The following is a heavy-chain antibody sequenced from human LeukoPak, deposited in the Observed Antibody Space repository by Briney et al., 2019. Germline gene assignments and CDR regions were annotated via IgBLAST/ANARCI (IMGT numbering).Heavy chain of an antibody. CDR3: AKGNILTGYPIDY. V-gene: IGHV3-23*01. Sequence: PGGSLRLSCAASGFTFSSYAMGWVRQAPGRGLDWVSVISGSGGNTYYADSVKGRFTISGDNSKNTLYLQMNSLRAEDTAVYYCAKGNILTGYPIDYWGQGTLVTVSS. CDR1: GFTFSSYA. D-gene: IGHD3-9*01. CDR2: ISGSGGNT. J-gene: IGHJ4*02.